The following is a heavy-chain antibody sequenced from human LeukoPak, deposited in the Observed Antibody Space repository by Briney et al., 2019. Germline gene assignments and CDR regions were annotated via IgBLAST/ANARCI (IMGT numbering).Heavy chain of an antibody. J-gene: IGHJ4*02. Sequence: GGSLRLSCAASGFTFSSYWMSWVRQAPGKGLEWVANIKKDGSEKYYVDSVKGRFTISRDNAKTSLYLQMNSLRAEDTAVYYCAKDLWRGSSGYYPLDYWGQGTLVTVSS. V-gene: IGHV3-7*01. CDR1: GFTFSSYW. D-gene: IGHD3-22*01. CDR2: IKKDGSEK. CDR3: AKDLWRGSSGYYPLDY.